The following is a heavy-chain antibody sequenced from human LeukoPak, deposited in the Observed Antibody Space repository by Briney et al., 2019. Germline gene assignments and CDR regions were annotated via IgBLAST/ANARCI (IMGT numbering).Heavy chain of an antibody. CDR2: IYYSGST. D-gene: IGHD6-19*01. J-gene: IGHJ3*02. Sequence: SETLSLTCTLWGVSISSYYWSWIRQPPGKGLEWVGNIYYSGSTNYNPSLKSRVTISLDTSKNQFSLKLSSVTAADTAVYYCARAVAGTMGAFDIWGQGTMVTVSS. CDR1: GVSISSYY. V-gene: IGHV4-59*08. CDR3: ARAVAGTMGAFDI.